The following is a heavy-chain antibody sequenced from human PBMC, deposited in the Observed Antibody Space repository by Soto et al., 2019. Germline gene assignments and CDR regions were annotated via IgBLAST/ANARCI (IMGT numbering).Heavy chain of an antibody. CDR2: INPSGGST. CDR3: ARDQGDIVATIKGNWFDP. Sequence: ASVKVSCKASGYTFTSYYMHWVRQAPGQGPEWMGIINPSGGSTSYAQKFQGRVTMTRDTSTSTVYMELSSLRSEDTAVYYCARDQGDIVATIKGNWFDPWGQGTLVTVSS. V-gene: IGHV1-46*01. J-gene: IGHJ5*02. CDR1: GYTFTSYY. D-gene: IGHD5-12*01.